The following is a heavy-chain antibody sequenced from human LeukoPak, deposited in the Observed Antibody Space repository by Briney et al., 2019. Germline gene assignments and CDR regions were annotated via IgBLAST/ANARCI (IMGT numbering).Heavy chain of an antibody. CDR3: ARGLVLGDLELFNYYYMDV. V-gene: IGHV3-21*05. CDR2: ISSSSSYI. D-gene: IGHD1-7*01. CDR1: GFTFSSYE. Sequence: PGGSLRLSCAASGFTFSSYEMNWVRQAPGKGLEWVSYISSSSSYIYYADSVKGRFTISRDNAKNSLYLQMNSLRAEDTAVYFCARGLVLGDLELFNYYYMDVWGKGTTVTVSS. J-gene: IGHJ6*03.